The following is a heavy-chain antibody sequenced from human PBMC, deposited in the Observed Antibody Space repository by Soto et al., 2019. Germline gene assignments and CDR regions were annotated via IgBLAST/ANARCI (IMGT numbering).Heavy chain of an antibody. CDR1: GGTFSSYA. J-gene: IGHJ4*02. Sequence: QVQLVQSGAEVKKPGSSVKVSCKASGGTFSSYAISWVRQAPGQGLEWMGGIIPIFGTANYAQKFQGRVTITADESTSTAYMELSSLRSEDRAVYYCAGGAYDFWSADHHPPGYWGQGTLVTVSS. D-gene: IGHD3-3*01. CDR3: AGGAYDFWSADHHPPGY. CDR2: IIPIFGTA. V-gene: IGHV1-69*01.